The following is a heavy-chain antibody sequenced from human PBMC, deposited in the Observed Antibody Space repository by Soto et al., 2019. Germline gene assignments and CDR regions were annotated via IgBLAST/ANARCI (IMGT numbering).Heavy chain of an antibody. D-gene: IGHD3-3*01. CDR2: IYHSGTT. V-gene: IGHV4-38-2*01. CDR1: GGSIISNYW. CDR3: ARTDNVGYYPY. Sequence: PSETLSLTCAVSGGSIISNYWWAWIRQSPGEGLVWIGSIYHSGTTYYNPSLESRVIISVDTSDSRFALWLTSVNAADSAVYYCARTDNVGYYPYCGQGTLVTVSS. J-gene: IGHJ4*02.